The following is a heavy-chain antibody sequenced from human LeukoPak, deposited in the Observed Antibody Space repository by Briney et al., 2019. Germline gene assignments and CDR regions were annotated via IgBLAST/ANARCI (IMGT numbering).Heavy chain of an antibody. CDR3: ARGKIQLWLPHAFDI. CDR2: IYYSGST. J-gene: IGHJ3*02. CDR1: GGSISSSSYY. Sequence: SETLSLTCTVSGGSISSSSYYWGWTRQPPGKGLEWIGSIYYSGSTYYNPSLKSRVTISVDTSKNQFSLKLSSATAADTAVYYCARGKIQLWLPHAFDIWGQGTMVTVSS. D-gene: IGHD5-18*01. V-gene: IGHV4-39*01.